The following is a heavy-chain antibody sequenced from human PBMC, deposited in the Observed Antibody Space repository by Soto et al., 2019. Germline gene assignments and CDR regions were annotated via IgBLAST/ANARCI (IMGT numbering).Heavy chain of an antibody. CDR3: VKGAAGAGFVFDF. J-gene: IGHJ3*01. V-gene: IGHV3-43*01. D-gene: IGHD1-26*01. Sequence: EVQLVESGGVVVQPGGSLRLSCAASGFTFDDYTMHWVRQPPGKGLEWVSLVSWDSGNTIYADSVKGRFTISRDNINKSLFLQMDSLRPEDTAVYFCVKGAAGAGFVFDFWGLGTMVTVSS. CDR2: VSWDSGNT. CDR1: GFTFDDYT.